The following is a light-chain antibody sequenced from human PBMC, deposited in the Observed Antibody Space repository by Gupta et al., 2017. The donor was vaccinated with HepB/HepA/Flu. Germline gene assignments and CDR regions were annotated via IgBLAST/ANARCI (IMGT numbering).Light chain of an antibody. Sequence: SSELTQDPAVSVALGQTVRITCQGDSLRSYYASWYQQRPGQAPLLVIYGKNNRPSGISDRFSGSSSGNTASLTTTGDEAEDDAYYYCNSQDSSGSPVFGGGTKLTVL. V-gene: IGLV3-19*01. CDR2: GKN. J-gene: IGLJ3*02. CDR3: NSQDSSGSPV. CDR1: SLRSYY.